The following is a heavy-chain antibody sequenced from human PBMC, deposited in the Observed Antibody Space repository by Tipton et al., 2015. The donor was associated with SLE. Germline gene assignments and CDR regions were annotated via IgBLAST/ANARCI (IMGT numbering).Heavy chain of an antibody. CDR3: TRVPRYNWNYIAD. J-gene: IGHJ4*02. D-gene: IGHD1-7*01. CDR1: GGSISSYY. CDR2: IYYSGST. Sequence: LRLSCTVSGGSISSYYWSWIRQPPGKGLEWIGNIYYSGSTMYNPSLKSRVTVSADTSKNQFSLKLSSLTVADTAVYHCTRVPRYNWNYIADWGQGTLVSVSS. V-gene: IGHV4-59*12.